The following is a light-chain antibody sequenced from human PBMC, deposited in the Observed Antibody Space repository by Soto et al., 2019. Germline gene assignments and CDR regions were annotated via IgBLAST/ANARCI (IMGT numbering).Light chain of an antibody. J-gene: IGKJ3*01. CDR2: AAA. CDR1: QDIGSR. CDR3: QQGNSFPLT. V-gene: IGKV1-12*02. Sequence: DIQMTQSPSSLSASVGDRVNISCRASQDIGSRLAWYQQKPGKAPKILIYAAASLHSGVPSRFSATFSGTDFTLTINSLQPEVLATYFCQQGNSFPLTFGPGTKVDL.